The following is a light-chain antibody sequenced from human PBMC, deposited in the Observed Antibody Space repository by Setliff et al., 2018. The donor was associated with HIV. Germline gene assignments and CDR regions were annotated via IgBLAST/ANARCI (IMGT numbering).Light chain of an antibody. Sequence: QSGLTQPASVSGSPRQSITISCTGTSSDVGSYNLVSWYQQHPGKAPKLMIYEVSKRPSGFSNRFSGSKSGNTASLTISGLQAEDEADYYCCSYTTNTTFVFGTGTKVTVL. V-gene: IGLV2-23*02. CDR2: EVS. J-gene: IGLJ1*01. CDR1: SSDVGSYNL. CDR3: CSYTTNTTFV.